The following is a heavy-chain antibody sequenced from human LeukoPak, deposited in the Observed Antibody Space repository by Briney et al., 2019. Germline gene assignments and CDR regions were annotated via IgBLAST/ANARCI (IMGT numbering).Heavy chain of an antibody. D-gene: IGHD5-24*01. Sequence: SGPTLVNPTQTLTLTCTFSGFSLSTSGVGVGWIRQPPGKALEWLALIYWDDDKRYSPSLKSRLTITKDTSKNQVVLTMTNMDPVDTATYYCAPPTNGYNTGEFGYYFDYWGQGTLVTVSS. CDR3: APPTNGYNTGEFGYYFDY. V-gene: IGHV2-5*02. CDR1: GFSLSTSGVG. J-gene: IGHJ4*02. CDR2: IYWDDDK.